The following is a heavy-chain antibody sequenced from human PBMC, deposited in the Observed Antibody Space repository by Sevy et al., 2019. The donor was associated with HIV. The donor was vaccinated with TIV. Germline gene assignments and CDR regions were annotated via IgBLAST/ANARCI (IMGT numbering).Heavy chain of an antibody. CDR1: GFTCSSNS. CDR3: ARDYYSSSSQIY. J-gene: IGHJ4*02. V-gene: IGHV3-21*01. D-gene: IGHD6-6*01. CDR2: ISSSSSYR. Sequence: GESLKISCAASGFTCSSNSMNWVRQAPGKGLEWVSSISSSSSYRYYADSVKGRFTISRDNAKNSLYLQMNSLRAEDTAVYYCARDYYSSSSQIYWGQGTLVTVSS.